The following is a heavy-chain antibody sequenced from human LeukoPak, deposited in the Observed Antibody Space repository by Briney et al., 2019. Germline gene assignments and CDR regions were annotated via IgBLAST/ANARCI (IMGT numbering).Heavy chain of an antibody. Sequence: ASVKVSCKASGGTFSSYAISWVRQAPGQGLEWMGGIIPIFGTANYAQKFQGRVTITADESTSTAYMELSSLRSEDTAVYYCARHVSTTGTTGYYYFDYWGQGTLVTVSS. D-gene: IGHD1-1*01. V-gene: IGHV1-69*13. CDR3: ARHVSTTGTTGYYYFDY. CDR2: IIPIFGTA. CDR1: GGTFSSYA. J-gene: IGHJ4*02.